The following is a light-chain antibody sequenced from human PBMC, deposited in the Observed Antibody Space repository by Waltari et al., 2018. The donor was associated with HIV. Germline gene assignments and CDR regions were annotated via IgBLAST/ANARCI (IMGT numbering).Light chain of an antibody. Sequence: DIVMTQSPDSLAVSLGERATINCKSSQSVLYSSNNKNYLAWYQQKPGQPPKLLIYWASTRASGVPDRVSGSGSGTDFTLTISSLQAEDVAVYYCQQYYSTPRTFGQGTKLEIK. V-gene: IGKV4-1*01. CDR3: QQYYSTPRT. CDR2: WAS. J-gene: IGKJ2*01. CDR1: QSVLYSSNNKNY.